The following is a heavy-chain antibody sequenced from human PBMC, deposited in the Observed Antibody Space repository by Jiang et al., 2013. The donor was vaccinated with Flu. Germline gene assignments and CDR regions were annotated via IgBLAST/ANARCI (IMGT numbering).Heavy chain of an antibody. Sequence: SGSGGSTYYADSVKGRFTISRDNSKNTLYLQMNSLRAEDTAVYYCAKLRGAWFRELFWVDYWGQGTLVTVSS. CDR2: SGSGGST. J-gene: IGHJ4*02. V-gene: IGHV3-23*01. D-gene: IGHD3-10*01. CDR3: AKLRGAWFRELFWVDY.